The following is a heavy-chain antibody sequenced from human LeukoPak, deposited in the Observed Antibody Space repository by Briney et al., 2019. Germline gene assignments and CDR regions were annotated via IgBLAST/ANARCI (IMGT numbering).Heavy chain of an antibody. J-gene: IGHJ6*02. CDR2: VNRDGSET. Sequence: GGSLRLSCAASGFALSSHWMTWVRQVPGRGPEWVANVNRDGSETYYLDSVKGRFTISKDNAKNSLYLQMNSLRAEDTGLYHCARNNGMDVWGQGTTVIVSS. CDR3: ARNNGMDV. V-gene: IGHV3-7*03. CDR1: GFALSSHW.